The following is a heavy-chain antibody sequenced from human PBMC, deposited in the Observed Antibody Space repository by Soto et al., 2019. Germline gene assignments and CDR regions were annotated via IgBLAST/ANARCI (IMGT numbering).Heavy chain of an antibody. J-gene: IGHJ6*02. CDR2: IYPGDSDT. CDR3: ARKPLTGGVAVAAAAYYYGMDV. D-gene: IGHD6-19*01. Sequence: PGESLKISCKGPGYSFTSYWIGWVRQMRGKGLEWMGIIYPGDSDTRYSPSFQGQVTISADKSISTAYMQWSSLKASDTAMYYSARKPLTGGVAVAAAAYYYGMDVWGQGTTVTVSS. CDR1: GYSFTSYW. V-gene: IGHV5-51*01.